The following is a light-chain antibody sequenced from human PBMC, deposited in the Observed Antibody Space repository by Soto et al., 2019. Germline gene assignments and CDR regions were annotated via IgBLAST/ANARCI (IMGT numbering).Light chain of an antibody. V-gene: IGLV1-51*01. CDR2: YNN. J-gene: IGLJ2*01. CDR3: GTWDSSLSVVI. CDR1: SSNIGNNF. Sequence: QSVLTQPPSVSAAPGQKVTISCSGSSSNIGNNFVSWYQQLPGTAPRLLIYYNNNRPSGIPDRFSGSQSGTSATLAITGPXXXXEADYFCGTWDSSLSVVIFGGGTKLTVL.